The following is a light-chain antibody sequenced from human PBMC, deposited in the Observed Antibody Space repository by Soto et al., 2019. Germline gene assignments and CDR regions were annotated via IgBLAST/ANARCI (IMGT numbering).Light chain of an antibody. Sequence: QSALTQPASVSGSPEQSITISCTGTSSDVGSYNLVSWYQQHPGKAPKVMIYEGSKRPSGVSNRFSGSKSGNTASLTISGLQAEDEADYYCCSYAGSSTGVFGGGTKLTVL. CDR3: CSYAGSSTGV. V-gene: IGLV2-23*01. CDR2: EGS. CDR1: SSDVGSYNL. J-gene: IGLJ3*02.